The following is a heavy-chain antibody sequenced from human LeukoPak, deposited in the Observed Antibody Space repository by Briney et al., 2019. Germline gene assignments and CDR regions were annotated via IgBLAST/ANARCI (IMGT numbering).Heavy chain of an antibody. V-gene: IGHV4-39*07. CDR2: MYYSGST. CDR1: GGSISSSSYY. D-gene: IGHD5-18*01. CDR3: RIRGYSYALDY. J-gene: IGHJ4*02. Sequence: SETLSLTCTVSGGSISSSSYYWGWIRQPPGKGLEWIGSMYYSGSTNYNPSLNSRVTISEDKSKNQFSLKLTSVTAADTAVYYCRIRGYSYALDYWGQGTLATVSS.